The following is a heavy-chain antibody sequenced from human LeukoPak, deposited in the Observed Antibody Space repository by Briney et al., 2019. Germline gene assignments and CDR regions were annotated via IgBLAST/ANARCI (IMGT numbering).Heavy chain of an antibody. D-gene: IGHD6-19*01. CDR3: ATPVAGKNDAFDI. V-gene: IGHV1-69*01. CDR2: IIPIFGTA. J-gene: IGHJ3*02. Sequence: ASVKVSCKASGGTFSSYAISWVRRAPGQGLEWMGGIIPIFGTANYAQKFQGRVTITADESTSTAYMELSSLRSEDTAVYYCATPVAGKNDAFDIWGRGTMVTVSS. CDR1: GGTFSSYA.